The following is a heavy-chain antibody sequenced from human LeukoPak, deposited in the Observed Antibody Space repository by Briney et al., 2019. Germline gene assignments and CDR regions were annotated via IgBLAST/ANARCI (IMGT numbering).Heavy chain of an antibody. D-gene: IGHD2-15*01. Sequence: GGSLRLSCAASGFAFSTYAMSWVRQAPGKGLEWVTAIDRGGGCTDYADSVKGRFTISRDNSKNMLYLQMNNLRGEDTAVYYCAKDLLRWAFDIWGQGTMVIVSS. CDR2: IDRGGGCT. J-gene: IGHJ3*02. CDR3: AKDLLRWAFDI. CDR1: GFAFSTYA. V-gene: IGHV3-23*01.